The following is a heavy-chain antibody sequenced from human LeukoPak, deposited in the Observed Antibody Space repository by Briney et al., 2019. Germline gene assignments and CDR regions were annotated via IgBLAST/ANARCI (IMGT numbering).Heavy chain of an antibody. CDR1: GFAFSGST. J-gene: IGHJ6*02. Sequence: GGSLRLSCAASGFAFSGSTVHWVRRASGKGLEWVGRIRSKPSSYATVYAESVKGRFTISRDDPKNTAYLQMNSLKTEDTAVYYCSSGTDYYDYGMDVWGQGTTITVSS. CDR3: SSGTDYYDYGMDV. D-gene: IGHD1-26*01. CDR2: IRSKPSSYAT. V-gene: IGHV3-73*01.